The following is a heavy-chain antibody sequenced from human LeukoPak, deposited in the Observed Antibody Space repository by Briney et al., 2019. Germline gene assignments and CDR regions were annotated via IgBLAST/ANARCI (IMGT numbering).Heavy chain of an antibody. D-gene: IGHD2-2*01. Sequence: PGGSLRLSCATSGFIFSSYIMNWVRQAPGKGLEWVAFIRYDGSNKYYADSVKGRFTISRDNSKNTLYLQMNSLRAEDTAVYYCAKSDCSSTSCYFDYWGQGTLVTVSS. CDR3: AKSDCSSTSCYFDY. J-gene: IGHJ4*02. CDR2: IRYDGSNK. V-gene: IGHV3-30*02. CDR1: GFIFSSYI.